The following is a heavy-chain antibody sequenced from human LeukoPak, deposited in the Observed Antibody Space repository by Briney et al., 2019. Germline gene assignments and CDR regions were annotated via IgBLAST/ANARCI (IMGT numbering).Heavy chain of an antibody. D-gene: IGHD2-15*01. CDR3: ARVLETDCRGGSCYSGLDY. CDR2: ISRTGSYI. J-gene: IGHJ4*02. V-gene: IGHV3-21*01. CDR1: GFTFSIYN. Sequence: GGSLRLSCAASGFTFSIYNMNWVRQAPGRGLEWVSFISRTGSYIYYADSVKGRFTISRDNAQNSLYLQMNSLRVEDTAVYYCARVLETDCRGGSCYSGLDYWGQGTLVTVSS.